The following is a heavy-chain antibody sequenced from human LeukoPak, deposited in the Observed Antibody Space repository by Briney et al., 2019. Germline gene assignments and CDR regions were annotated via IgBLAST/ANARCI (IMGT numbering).Heavy chain of an antibody. CDR1: GFTFSSYG. Sequence: GGSLRLSCAASGFTFSSYGMHWVRQAPGKGXXXXAVISYDGSNKYYADSVKGRFTISRDNSKNTLYLQMNSLRAEDTAVYYCASTVAPQYYFDYWGQGTLVTVSS. D-gene: IGHD4-11*01. CDR2: ISYDGSNK. J-gene: IGHJ4*02. CDR3: ASTVAPQYYFDY. V-gene: IGHV3-30*03.